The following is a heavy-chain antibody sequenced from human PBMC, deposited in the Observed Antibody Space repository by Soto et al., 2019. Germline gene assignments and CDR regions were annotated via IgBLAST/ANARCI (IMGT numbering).Heavy chain of an antibody. CDR2: IYHSGST. J-gene: IGHJ5*02. D-gene: IGHD3-3*01. V-gene: IGHV4-38-2*01. Sequence: PSETLSLTCAVSGYSISSGYYWGWIRQPPGKGLEWIGSIYHSGSTYYNPSLKSRVTISVDTSKNQFSLKLSSVTAADTAVYYCADLDFWSGSPWGQGALVTVSS. CDR3: ADLDFWSGSP. CDR1: GYSISSGYY.